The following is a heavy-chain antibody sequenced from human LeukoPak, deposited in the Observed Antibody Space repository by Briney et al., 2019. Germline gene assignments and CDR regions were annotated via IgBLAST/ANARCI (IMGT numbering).Heavy chain of an antibody. D-gene: IGHD3-16*01. CDR1: GFTVSSNY. CDR3: ASSLGESPSDY. V-gene: IGHV3-66*01. J-gene: IGHJ4*02. Sequence: GGSLRLSCAASGFTVSSNYMSWVRQAPGKGLEWVSVIYSGGSTYYADSVKGRFTISRDNSKNTLYLQMNSLRAEDTAVYYCASSLGESPSDYWGQGTLVTVSS. CDR2: IYSGGST.